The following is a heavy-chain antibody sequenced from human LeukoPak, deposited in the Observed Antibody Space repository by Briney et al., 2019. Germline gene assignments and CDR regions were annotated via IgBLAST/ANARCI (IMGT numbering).Heavy chain of an antibody. V-gene: IGHV4-61*01. J-gene: IGHJ4*02. Sequence: SETLSLTCTVSGGSVSSGSYYWSWIRQPPGKGLEWIGYFYYSGSTNYNPSLKSRVTISVDTSKNQFSLKLSSVTAADTAVYYCARGRYDFWSGYSAQFDYWGQGTLVTVSS. CDR3: ARGRYDFWSGYSAQFDY. D-gene: IGHD3-3*01. CDR1: GGSVSSGSYY. CDR2: FYYSGST.